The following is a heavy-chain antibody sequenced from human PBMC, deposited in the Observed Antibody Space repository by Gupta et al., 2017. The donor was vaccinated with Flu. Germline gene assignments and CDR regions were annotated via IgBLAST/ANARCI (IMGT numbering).Heavy chain of an antibody. V-gene: IGHV1-46*01. Sequence: QVQVLQSGAEVKKPGASVRLSCKASGYIFTDYYIHWVRQAPGQGLQWMGIINPNGGSTNYAQKFQGRVAMTTDTSTSTVYMDLSSLRSEDTAIYYCARGMPGYTFGYNYFEYWGQGALVTVSS. CDR2: INPNGGST. J-gene: IGHJ4*02. CDR1: GYIFTDYY. D-gene: IGHD5-18*01. CDR3: ARGMPGYTFGYNYFEY.